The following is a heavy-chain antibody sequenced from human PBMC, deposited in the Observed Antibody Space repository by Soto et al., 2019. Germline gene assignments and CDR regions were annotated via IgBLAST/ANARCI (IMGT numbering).Heavy chain of an antibody. Sequence: GGSLRLSCAGYGFTFSNYAMSWVRQAPGKGLEWVSAISGSGDSTYYANSVKGRFTISRDNSKNTLYLQMNSLRAEDTAVYYCAESSGYYFNWFDPWGQGTLVTVSS. D-gene: IGHD3-22*01. CDR3: AESSGYYFNWFDP. J-gene: IGHJ5*02. CDR2: ISGSGDST. CDR1: GFTFSNYA. V-gene: IGHV3-23*01.